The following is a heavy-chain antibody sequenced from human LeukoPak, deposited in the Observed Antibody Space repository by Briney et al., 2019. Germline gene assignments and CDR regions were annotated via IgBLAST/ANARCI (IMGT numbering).Heavy chain of an antibody. D-gene: IGHD2-15*01. Sequence: GGSLRLSCAASGFTFSSYAMSWVRQAPGKGLEWVSAISGSGGSTYYADSVKGRFTISRDNPKNTLYLQMNSLRAEDTAVYYCAKDSCSGGSCYHDYWGQGTLVTVSS. V-gene: IGHV3-23*01. CDR1: GFTFSSYA. CDR2: ISGSGGST. CDR3: AKDSCSGGSCYHDY. J-gene: IGHJ4*02.